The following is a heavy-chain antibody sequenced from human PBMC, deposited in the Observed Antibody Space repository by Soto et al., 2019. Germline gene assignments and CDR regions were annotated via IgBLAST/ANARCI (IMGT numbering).Heavy chain of an antibody. V-gene: IGHV1-18*01. J-gene: IGHJ4*02. D-gene: IGHD6-19*01. CDR1: GYTFVNHG. CDR2: IKVSTGIT. Sequence: ASVKVSCNASGYTFVNHGASWVRQAPGQGLEWMGWIKVSTGITNYAGNFQGRVTMTTDTSTSTAYMELRSLRSDDTAVYYCARRYSSDWHFVCDYWGQGTRVTVAS. CDR3: ARRYSSDWHFVCDY.